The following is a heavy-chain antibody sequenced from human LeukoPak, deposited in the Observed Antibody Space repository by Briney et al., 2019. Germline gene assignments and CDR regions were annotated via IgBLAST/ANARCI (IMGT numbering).Heavy chain of an antibody. V-gene: IGHV4-59*08. CDR3: ARRGSSGDGYYDY. D-gene: IGHD5-24*01. J-gene: IGHJ4*02. CDR1: GGSISSYY. Sequence: SETLSLTCTVPGGSISSYYWSWIRQSPGKGLEWIGYIYYSGSTDYNPSLKSRVTISVDTSKNQFSLILSSVTAADTAVYYCARRGSSGDGYYDYWGQGTLVTVSS. CDR2: IYYSGST.